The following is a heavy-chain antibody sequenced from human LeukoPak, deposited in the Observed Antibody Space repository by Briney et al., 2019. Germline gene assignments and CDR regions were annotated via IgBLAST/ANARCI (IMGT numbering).Heavy chain of an antibody. CDR1: GYTVTSYG. D-gene: IGHD2-2*01. V-gene: IGHV1-2*02. J-gene: IGHJ4*02. CDR2: INPNDGDT. Sequence: GASVKVSCKASGYTVTSYGISWVRQAPGQGFEWMGWINPNDGDTNYAQKFQGRVTMTRDTSISTAHMEVSRLRSDDTAVYYCARANFLYCSSSTCLFDYWGQGTLVTVSS. CDR3: ARANFLYCSSSTCLFDY.